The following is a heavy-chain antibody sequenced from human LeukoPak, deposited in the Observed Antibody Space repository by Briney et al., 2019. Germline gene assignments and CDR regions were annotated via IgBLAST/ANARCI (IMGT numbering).Heavy chain of an antibody. Sequence: GGSLRLSCVASGFPFSSYWMTWVRQAPGKGLEWVSSISSSSSYIYYADSVKGRFTISRDNAKNSLYLQMNSLRAEDTAVYYCARRGIAAAGADYWGQGTLVTVSS. V-gene: IGHV3-21*01. CDR1: GFPFSSYW. J-gene: IGHJ4*02. CDR3: ARRGIAAAGADY. CDR2: ISSSSSYI. D-gene: IGHD6-13*01.